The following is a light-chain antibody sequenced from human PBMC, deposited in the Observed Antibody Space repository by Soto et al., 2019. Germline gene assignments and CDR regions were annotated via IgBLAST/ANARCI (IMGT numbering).Light chain of an antibody. V-gene: IGKV3-20*01. J-gene: IGKJ1*01. CDR2: GAS. Sequence: EIGLTQSPGTLSLSPGERATLSCRASQSVSYSYLAWYQQRPGQAPRLLIYGASSRLTGIPDRFSGSGSGTDFTLTISRLEPEDFSVYYCQQYVDLPPTFGQGPKVDIK. CDR1: QSVSYSY. CDR3: QQYVDLPPT.